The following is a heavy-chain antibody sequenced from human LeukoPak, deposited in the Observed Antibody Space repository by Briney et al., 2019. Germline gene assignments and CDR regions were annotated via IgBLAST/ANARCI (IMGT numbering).Heavy chain of an antibody. J-gene: IGHJ4*02. CDR1: GGSFSGYY. V-gene: IGHV4-34*01. CDR3: ARGPLYDY. D-gene: IGHD3-16*01. CDR2: INHSGST. Sequence: SETLSLTCAVYGGSFSGYYWSWIRQPPGKGLEWIGEINHSGSTNYNPSLKSRVTISVDTSKNQFSLKLSSVTAADTAVYYCARGPLYDYWGQGTLVTVSS.